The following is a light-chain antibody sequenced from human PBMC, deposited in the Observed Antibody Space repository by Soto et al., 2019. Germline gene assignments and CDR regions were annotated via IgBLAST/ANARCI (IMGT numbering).Light chain of an antibody. CDR3: QQYKAYSYT. J-gene: IGKJ2*01. V-gene: IGKV1-39*01. CDR1: QNINSY. CDR2: DAS. Sequence: DIQMTQSPSSLSASVGDSVTITCRASQNINSYLNWYQQRPGKAPKLLIHDASILQSGVPSRFSGSGSGTEFALTINSLQPEDIATYYCQQYKAYSYTFGQGTKLEMK.